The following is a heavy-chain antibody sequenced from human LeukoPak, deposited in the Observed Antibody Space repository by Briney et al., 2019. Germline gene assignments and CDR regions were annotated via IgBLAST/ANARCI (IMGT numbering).Heavy chain of an antibody. CDR1: GGSISSYY. CDR3: ARVEDDYDSSGYYTLGWYFDL. J-gene: IGHJ2*01. CDR2: IYYSGST. V-gene: IGHV4-59*01. Sequence: SETLSLTCTVSGGSISSYYWSWIRQPPGKGLEWIGYIYYSGSTNYNPSLKSRVTISVDTSKNQFSLKLSYVTAADTAVYYCARVEDDYDSSGYYTLGWYFDLWGRGTLVTVSS. D-gene: IGHD3-22*01.